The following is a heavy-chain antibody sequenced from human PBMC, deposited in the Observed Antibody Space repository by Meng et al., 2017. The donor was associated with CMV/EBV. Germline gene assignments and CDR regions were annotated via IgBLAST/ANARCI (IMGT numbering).Heavy chain of an antibody. D-gene: IGHD5-24*01. CDR3: ARLGDGYNSGYFDY. Sequence: SETLSLTCTVSGGSISSSSYYWGWIRQPPGKGLEWIGSIYYSGSTYYNPSLKSRVTISVDTSKNQFSLKLSSVTAAVTAVYYCARLGDGYNSGYFDYWGQGTLVTVSS. V-gene: IGHV4-39*01. CDR1: GGSISSSSYY. J-gene: IGHJ4*02. CDR2: IYYSGST.